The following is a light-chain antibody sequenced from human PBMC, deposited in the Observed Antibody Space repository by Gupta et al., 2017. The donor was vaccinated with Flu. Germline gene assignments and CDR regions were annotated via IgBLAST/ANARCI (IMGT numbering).Light chain of an antibody. CDR1: SNDMSNQC. V-gene: IGLV10-54*04. Sequence: DTLSCTGYSNDMSNQCAHWLQQHPGHPPILMVYRKSNRPSGIPDRFSGSRSGKTDSLTINGLQPEDEADYYCQAWDFSLHTQGLGGGTKLTVL. CDR2: RKS. CDR3: QAWDFSLHTQG. J-gene: IGLJ3*02.